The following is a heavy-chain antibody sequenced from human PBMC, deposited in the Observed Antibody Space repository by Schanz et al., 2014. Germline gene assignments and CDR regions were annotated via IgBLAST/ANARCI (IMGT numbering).Heavy chain of an antibody. CDR3: VRDSFFAFDY. J-gene: IGHJ4*02. D-gene: IGHD3-3*01. CDR1: GFTFSSYA. V-gene: IGHV3-23*01. Sequence: EVQLLESGGGLIQPGGSLRLSCAASGFTFSSYALHWVRQAPGKGLEWVSSISSGGGSTYYADSVKGRFTMSRDNAKNSVFLQMNSLRAEDTAVYYCVRDSFFAFDYWGQGTLVTVSS. CDR2: ISSGGGST.